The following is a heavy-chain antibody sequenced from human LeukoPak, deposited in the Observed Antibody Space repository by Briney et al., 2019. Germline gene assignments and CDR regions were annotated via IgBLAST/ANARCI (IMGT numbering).Heavy chain of an antibody. Sequence: SETLSLTCAVYGGSFSGYYWSWIRQPPGKGLEWIGEINHSGSTNYNPSLKSRVTISVDTSKNQFSLKLSSVTAADTAVYYCARDPLLTGTTGFDPWGQGTLVTVSS. CDR2: INHSGST. J-gene: IGHJ5*02. CDR1: GGSFSGYY. D-gene: IGHD1-7*01. CDR3: ARDPLLTGTTGFDP. V-gene: IGHV4-34*01.